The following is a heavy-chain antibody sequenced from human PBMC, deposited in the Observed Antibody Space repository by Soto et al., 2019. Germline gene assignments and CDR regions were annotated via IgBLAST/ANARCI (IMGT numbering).Heavy chain of an antibody. V-gene: IGHV3-48*03. CDR2: ITSSGGAV. J-gene: IGHJ4*02. Sequence: VQLVESGGGLVQPGGSLRLSCAASGFSFSNYEMNWVRQAPGKGLEWISYITSSGGAVFYADSVKGRFTISRDNAKDSLSLQMNSLRVEDTAVYYCARGDCSSTCYIGYWGQGARVTVSS. CDR3: ARGDCSSTCYIGY. CDR1: GFSFSNYE. D-gene: IGHD2-2*02.